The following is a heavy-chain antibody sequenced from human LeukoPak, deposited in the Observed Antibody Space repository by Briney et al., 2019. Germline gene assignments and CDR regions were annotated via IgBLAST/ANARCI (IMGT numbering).Heavy chain of an antibody. CDR1: GYTFTNYG. D-gene: IGHD5-12*01. V-gene: IGHV1-18*01. CDR2: ISAYNGNT. Sequence: ASVKVSCKASGYTFTNYGFNWVRQAPGQGLEWMGWISAYNGNTNYEQKFRGRVTMTTDTSTTTAFMELRSLRSDDTAVYYCARDSRSRLRSRQSYYFDYWGQGTLVTVSS. CDR3: ARDSRSRLRSRQSYYFDY. J-gene: IGHJ4*02.